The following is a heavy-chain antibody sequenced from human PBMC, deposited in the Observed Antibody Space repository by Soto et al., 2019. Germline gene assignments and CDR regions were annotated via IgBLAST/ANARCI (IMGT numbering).Heavy chain of an antibody. Sequence: EVQLVESGGDLVQPGGSLRLSCAVSGFTFTSYWMHWVRQAPGKGLVWVSRVNSDGSDTIYADSVKGRFTVSRDNAKNTLFLQLNSLRADDTAVYYCARGGFDHAFDIWGQGTMVTVSP. J-gene: IGHJ3*02. V-gene: IGHV3-74*01. D-gene: IGHD3-9*01. CDR3: ARGGFDHAFDI. CDR2: VNSDGSDT. CDR1: GFTFTSYW.